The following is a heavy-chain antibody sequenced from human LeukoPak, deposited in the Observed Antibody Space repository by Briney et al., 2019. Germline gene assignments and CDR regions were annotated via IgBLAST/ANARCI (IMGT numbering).Heavy chain of an antibody. Sequence: GASVKVSCKASGYTFTSYGISWVRQAPGQGLEWMGWISAYNGNTNYAQKFQGRVTMTTDTSTRTAYMELRSLRSDDTAVYYCARGLEWLTRRHNWFDPWGQGTLVTVSS. CDR1: GYTFTSYG. D-gene: IGHD3-3*01. J-gene: IGHJ5*02. CDR2: ISAYNGNT. CDR3: ARGLEWLTRRHNWFDP. V-gene: IGHV1-18*01.